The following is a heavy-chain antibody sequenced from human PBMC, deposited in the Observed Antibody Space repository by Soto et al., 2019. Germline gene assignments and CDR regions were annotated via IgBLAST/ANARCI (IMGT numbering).Heavy chain of an antibody. CDR3: ARDNGITMALPFDI. Sequence: VASVKVSCKTSGYTFTGYYMHWVRQAPGQGLEWMGWINPNSGGTNYAQKFQGRVTMTRDTSISTAYMELSRLRSDDTAVYYCARDNGITMALPFDIWGQGTMVTVSS. J-gene: IGHJ3*02. D-gene: IGHD3-10*01. CDR2: INPNSGGT. CDR1: GYTFTGYY. V-gene: IGHV1-2*02.